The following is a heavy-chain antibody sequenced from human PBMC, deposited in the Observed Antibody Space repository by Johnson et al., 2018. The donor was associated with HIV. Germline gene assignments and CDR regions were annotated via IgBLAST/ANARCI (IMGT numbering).Heavy chain of an antibody. CDR2: ISASGSST. Sequence: EVQLLESGGNLVQPGGSLRLSCAGSGFSFSSFAMSWVRQAPGKGLEWVSSISASGSSTYNADSVKGRFTISRDNSKNTLFVQMNSLRAEDTAVYYCAKSIVGATYDAFDIWGQGTMVTVSS. CDR3: AKSIVGATYDAFDI. V-gene: IGHV3-23*01. J-gene: IGHJ3*02. D-gene: IGHD1-26*01. CDR1: GFSFSSFA.